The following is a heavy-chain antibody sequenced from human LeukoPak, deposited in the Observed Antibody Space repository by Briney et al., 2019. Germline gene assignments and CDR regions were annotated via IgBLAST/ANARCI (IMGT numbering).Heavy chain of an antibody. CDR1: GFTFSSYA. J-gene: IGHJ4*02. CDR3: ARDVTEDYDILTGSFDY. D-gene: IGHD3-9*01. CDR2: ISYDGSNE. Sequence: TGRSLRLSCAASGFTFSSYAMHWVPQAPGKGLEWVAIISYDGSNEYYADSVKGRFTISRDNSKNTLYLQMNSLRAEDTAVYYCARDVTEDYDILTGSFDYWGQGTLVTVSS. V-gene: IGHV3-30*01.